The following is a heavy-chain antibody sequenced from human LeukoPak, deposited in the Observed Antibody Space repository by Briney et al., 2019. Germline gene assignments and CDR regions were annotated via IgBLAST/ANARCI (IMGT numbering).Heavy chain of an antibody. D-gene: IGHD3-22*01. V-gene: IGHV1-2*06. CDR1: GYTFTGYH. CDR2: INPDSGGT. J-gene: IGHJ4*02. Sequence: GASVKVSCKASGYTFTGYHMHWVRQAPGQGLEWMGRINPDSGGTNYAQKFQGRVTMTRDTSISTAYMELSRLRSDDTAVYYCARESYYDSSEDFDYWGQGTLVTVSS. CDR3: ARESYYDSSEDFDY.